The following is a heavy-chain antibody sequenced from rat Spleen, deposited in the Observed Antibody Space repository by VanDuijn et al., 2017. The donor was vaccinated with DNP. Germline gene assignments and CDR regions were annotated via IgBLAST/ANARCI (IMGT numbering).Heavy chain of an antibody. Sequence: EVQLVESGGGLVLPGRSQKLSCAASGFIFSDYYMAWVRQAPTKGLEWVAYIRYDGGTSYYGDSVKGRFTISRDNAKSTLYLQMNSLRSEDMATYYCARHNNYYFDYGGQGVMVTVSS. CDR2: IRYDGGTS. CDR1: GFIFSDYY. V-gene: IGHV5-22*01. D-gene: IGHD1-10*01. J-gene: IGHJ2*01. CDR3: ARHNNYYFDY.